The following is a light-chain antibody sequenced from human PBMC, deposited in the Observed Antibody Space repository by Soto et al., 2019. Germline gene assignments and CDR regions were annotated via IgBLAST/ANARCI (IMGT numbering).Light chain of an antibody. Sequence: ETVLTQSPGSLSLSLGDRATLSCRASQTVSNSYLAWYQQKPGQAPRLLIYDASTRATGIPARFSGSGSGTEFTLTISSLQSEDFAVYYCQQYNNWPPITFGQGTRLEI. CDR1: QTVSNSY. J-gene: IGKJ5*01. CDR2: DAS. CDR3: QQYNNWPPIT. V-gene: IGKV3-15*01.